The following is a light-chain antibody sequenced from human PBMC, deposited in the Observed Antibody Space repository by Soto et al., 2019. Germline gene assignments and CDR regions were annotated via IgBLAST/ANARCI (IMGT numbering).Light chain of an antibody. Sequence: QSALTPPASVSGSPGQSITISCTGTSSDVGGYNYVSWYQQHPGTAPKLLIYDVSNRPSGVSNRFSGSKSGNTASLTISGLQAEDEADYYCSSYTSSSTLVVFGGGTKLNVL. CDR3: SSYTSSSTLVV. CDR2: DVS. V-gene: IGLV2-14*01. J-gene: IGLJ2*01. CDR1: SSDVGGYNY.